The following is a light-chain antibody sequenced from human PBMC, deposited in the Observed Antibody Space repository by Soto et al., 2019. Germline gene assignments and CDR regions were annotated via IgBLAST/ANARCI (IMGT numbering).Light chain of an antibody. CDR3: QSYDSSLSGSV. V-gene: IGLV1-40*01. CDR2: GNN. CDR1: SSNIGARYD. J-gene: IGLJ2*01. Sequence: QSVLTQPPSVSGAPGQRVTISCTGSSSNIGARYDVHWYQQLPGTAPKLLIYGNNNRPSGVPDRFSGSKSGTSASLAITGLQAEDEADYYRQSYDSSLSGSVFGGGTKVTVL.